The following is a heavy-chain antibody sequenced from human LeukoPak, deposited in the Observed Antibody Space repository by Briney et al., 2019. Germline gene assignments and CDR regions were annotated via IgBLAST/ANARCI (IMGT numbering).Heavy chain of an antibody. D-gene: IGHD3-3*01. CDR2: IIPTFGTA. CDR1: GGTFTSYA. CDR3: ARHGGITVFGEAQLGGAFDI. Sequence: ASVKVSCKASGGTFTSYAISWVRQAPGQGLEWMGGIIPTFGTANYAQKFQGRVTITTGESTSTAYMQLSSLRSEDSAVYYCARHGGITVFGEAQLGGAFDIWGQGTMVTVSS. J-gene: IGHJ3*02. V-gene: IGHV1-69*05.